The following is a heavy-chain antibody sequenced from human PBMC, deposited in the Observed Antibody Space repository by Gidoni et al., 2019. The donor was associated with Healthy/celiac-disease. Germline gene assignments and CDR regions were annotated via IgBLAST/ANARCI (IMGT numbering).Heavy chain of an antibody. CDR1: GFPFGDYA. V-gene: IGHV3-49*03. J-gene: IGHJ4*02. CDR3: TRSGIYYDHFDY. CDR2: MRSKSYGGTT. Sequence: EVQLVESGGGLVQPGRSLRLSCPASGFPFGDYAMRWFRQATGKGLELVGFMRSKSYGGTTEYAASVKGRFTISREDSKSIAFLQMNSLKTEDTAVYYCTRSGIYYDHFDYWGQGTLVTVSS. D-gene: IGHD1-26*01.